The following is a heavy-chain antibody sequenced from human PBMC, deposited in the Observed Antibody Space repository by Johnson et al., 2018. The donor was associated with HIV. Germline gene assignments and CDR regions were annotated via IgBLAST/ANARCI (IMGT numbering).Heavy chain of an antibody. CDR1: GFTSDDYA. CDR3: ARGGWRGIATPDAFDI. D-gene: IGHD6-13*01. J-gene: IGHJ3*02. Sequence: VQLVESGGGLVQPGRSLRLSCAASGFTSDDYAMHWVRQAPGKGLEWVSGISWNSGSIGYADSVKGRFTISRDNAKNSLYLQMNRLRAEDTALYYCARGGWRGIATPDAFDIWGQGTMVTVSS. CDR2: ISWNSGSI. V-gene: IGHV3-9*02.